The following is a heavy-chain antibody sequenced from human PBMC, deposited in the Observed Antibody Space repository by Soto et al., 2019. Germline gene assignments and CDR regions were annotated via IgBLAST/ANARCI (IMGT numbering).Heavy chain of an antibody. J-gene: IGHJ6*02. CDR1: GGTFSSYA. CDR3: ARALDTAGLYYYYYGMDV. CDR2: IIPIFGTA. D-gene: IGHD5-18*01. V-gene: IGHV1-69*13. Sequence: SVKVSCKASGGTFSSYAISRVRQAPGQGLEWMGGIIPIFGTANYAQKFQGRVTITADESTSTAYMELSSLRSEDTAVYYCARALDTAGLYYYYYGMDVWGQGTTVTVSS.